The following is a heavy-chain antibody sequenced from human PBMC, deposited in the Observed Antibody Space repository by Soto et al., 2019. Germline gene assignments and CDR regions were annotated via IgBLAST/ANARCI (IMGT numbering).Heavy chain of an antibody. D-gene: IGHD1-26*01. CDR2: ISDDGNNK. V-gene: IGHV3-30*18. CDR1: GFTFNSCG. Sequence: VQLVESGGGLVQPGGSLRLSCAAPGFTFNSCGMHWVRQAPGKGLEWVAIISDDGNNKNYVDSVKGRFTISRDNSKNTLYLQMDSLTPEATAVYFCAKGCNTPFCYYMVSWGQGTLVTVSS. CDR3: AKGCNTPFCYYMVS. J-gene: IGHJ4*02.